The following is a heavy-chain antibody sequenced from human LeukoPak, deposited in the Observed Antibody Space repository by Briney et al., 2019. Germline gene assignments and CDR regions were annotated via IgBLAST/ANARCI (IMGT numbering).Heavy chain of an antibody. Sequence: ASVKVSCKASGYTFTGYYMHWVRQAPGQGLEWMGWINPNSGGTNYAQKFQGRVTMTRDTSISTAYMELSRLRSDDTAVYDCARGSRAITMVRGAKEFDYWGQGTLVTVSS. CDR1: GYTFTGYY. V-gene: IGHV1-2*02. J-gene: IGHJ4*02. CDR3: ARGSRAITMVRGAKEFDY. CDR2: INPNSGGT. D-gene: IGHD3-10*01.